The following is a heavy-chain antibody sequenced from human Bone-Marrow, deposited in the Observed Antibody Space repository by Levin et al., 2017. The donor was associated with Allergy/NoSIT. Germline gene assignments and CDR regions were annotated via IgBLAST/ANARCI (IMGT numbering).Heavy chain of an antibody. V-gene: IGHV3-73*01. CDR3: TRYDAQSPYHMDS. CDR2: IRSKANSYAT. D-gene: IGHD1-1*01. J-gene: IGHJ6*03. CDR1: GFTFSGSA. Sequence: PGGSLRLSCAASGFTFSGSAVHWVRQASGKGLEWVGRIRSKANSYATAYAASVVGRFTISRDDSKNTAYLQMNSLKTEETAVYYCTRYDAQSPYHMDSWGNGTTVTASS.